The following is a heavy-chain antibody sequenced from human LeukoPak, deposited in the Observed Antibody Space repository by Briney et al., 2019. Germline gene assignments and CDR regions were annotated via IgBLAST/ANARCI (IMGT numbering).Heavy chain of an antibody. CDR3: ARGIQDHLYDIVVVPAADDCDY. V-gene: IGHV1-2*02. CDR1: GYTFTGYY. CDR2: INPNSGGT. J-gene: IGHJ4*02. Sequence: ASVKVSCKASGYTFTGYYMHWVRQAPGQGLEWMGWINPNSGGTNYAQKFQGRVTMTRDTSISTAYMELSRLRSDDTAVYYCARGIQDHLYDIVVVPAADDCDYWGQGTLVTVSS. D-gene: IGHD2-2*01.